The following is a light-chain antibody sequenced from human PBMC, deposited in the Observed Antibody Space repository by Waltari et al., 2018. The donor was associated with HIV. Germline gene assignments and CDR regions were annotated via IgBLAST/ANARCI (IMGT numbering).Light chain of an antibody. CDR2: EDS. CDR1: ALPDKY. V-gene: IGLV3-10*01. J-gene: IGLJ2*01. Sequence: SYELPRPPSQSVSPRHSARIYSAGDALPDKYAYWYQQKSGQAPVLVIYEDSERPSGIPERFSGSSSGTMATLTISGAQVEDEADYYCYSTDSSGYPLFGGGTKLTVL. CDR3: YSTDSSGYPL.